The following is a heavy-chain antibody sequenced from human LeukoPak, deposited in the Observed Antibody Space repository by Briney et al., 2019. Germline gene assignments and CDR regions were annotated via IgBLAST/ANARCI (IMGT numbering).Heavy chain of an antibody. D-gene: IGHD3-22*01. CDR3: ARATYYYDSSGYSGVAFDI. CDR1: GFTFSSYD. CDR2: IGTAGDT. V-gene: IGHV3-13*01. J-gene: IGHJ3*02. Sequence: PGGSLRLSCAASGFTFSSYDMHWVRHATGKGLEWVSAIGTAGDTYYPGSVKGRFTISRENAKNSLYLQMNSLRAGDTAVYYCARATYYYDSSGYSGVAFDIWGQGTMVTVSS.